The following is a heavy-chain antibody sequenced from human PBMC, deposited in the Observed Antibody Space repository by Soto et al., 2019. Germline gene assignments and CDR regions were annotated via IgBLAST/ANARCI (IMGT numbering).Heavy chain of an antibody. CDR3: ATVATPDSDYYYSGMDV. J-gene: IGHJ6*02. Sequence: GASVKVSCKASGYIFISWVRQAPGQGLEWMGWISSYNGDTNYAQKFQGRVTMTTDTSTSTAYLELRSLTSDGTAVYFCATVATPDSDYYYSGMDVWGQGTTVTVAS. CDR1: GYIF. V-gene: IGHV1-18*01. D-gene: IGHD3-22*01. CDR2: ISSYNGDT.